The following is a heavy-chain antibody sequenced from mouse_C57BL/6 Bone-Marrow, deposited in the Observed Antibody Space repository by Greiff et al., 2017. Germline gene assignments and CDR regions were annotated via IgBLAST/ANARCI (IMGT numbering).Heavy chain of an antibody. V-gene: IGHV1-69*01. Sequence: QVQLQQPGDELVMPGASVKLSCKASGYTFTSYWMHWVKQRPGQGLEWIGEIDPSDSYTNYNQKFKGKSTLTVDKSSSTAYMQLSSLTSEDSAVYYCAGVTTRYAMDYWGQGTSVTVSS. CDR1: GYTFTSYW. D-gene: IGHD2-2*01. CDR3: AGVTTRYAMDY. J-gene: IGHJ4*01. CDR2: IDPSDSYT.